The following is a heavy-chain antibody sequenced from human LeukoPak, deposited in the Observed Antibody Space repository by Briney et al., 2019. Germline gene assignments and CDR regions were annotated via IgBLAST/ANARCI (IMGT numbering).Heavy chain of an antibody. J-gene: IGHJ4*02. CDR1: GGSISSYY. Sequence: PSETLSLTCTVSGGSISSYYWSWIRQPPGKGLEWIGYIYYSGSTNYNPSLKSRVTISVDTSKNQFSLKLSSVTAADTAVYYCARETDLHPGYSYAEHYFDYWGQGTLVTVSS. V-gene: IGHV4-59*01. CDR2: IYYSGST. D-gene: IGHD5-18*01. CDR3: ARETDLHPGYSYAEHYFDY.